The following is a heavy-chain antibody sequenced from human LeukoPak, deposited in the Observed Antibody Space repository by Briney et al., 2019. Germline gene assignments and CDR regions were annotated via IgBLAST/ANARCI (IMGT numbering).Heavy chain of an antibody. CDR1: GYTFTGYC. D-gene: IGHD3-10*01. CDR2: INPNSGGT. J-gene: IGHJ4*02. V-gene: IGHV1-2*02. Sequence: GASVKVSCKASGYTFTGYCMHWVRQAPGQWLEWMGWINPNSGGTNYAQKFQGRVTMTRDTSISTAYMELSRLRSDDTAVYYCARGGAELIPPLLWFGEFPFDYWGQGTLVTVSS. CDR3: ARGGAELIPPLLWFGEFPFDY.